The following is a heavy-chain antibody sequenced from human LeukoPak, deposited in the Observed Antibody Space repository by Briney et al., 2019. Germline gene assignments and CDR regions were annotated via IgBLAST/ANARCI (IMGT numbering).Heavy chain of an antibody. D-gene: IGHD1-26*01. J-gene: IGHJ4*02. CDR1: GFPFDDYG. CDR2: ISWHGETT. V-gene: IGHV3-43D*03. Sequence: PGGSLRLSCAASGFPFDDYGMLWVRQGPGEGLEWVSFISWHGETTYYSDSVKGRFTISRDSGTNSLYLQMNRLRTEDTGFYYCAKDFGPRGVGATPQYWGQGTVVIVSS. CDR3: AKDFGPRGVGATPQY.